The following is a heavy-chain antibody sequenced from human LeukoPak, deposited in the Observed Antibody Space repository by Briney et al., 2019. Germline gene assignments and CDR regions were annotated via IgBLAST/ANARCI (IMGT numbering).Heavy chain of an antibody. CDR1: GGSFSGYY. CDR3: ARGRWNDGLDY. V-gene: IGHV4-34*01. D-gene: IGHD1-1*01. CDR2: INHSGST. J-gene: IGHJ4*02. Sequence: SETLSLTCAVYGGSFSGYYWSWIRQPPGKGLEWIGEINHSGSTNYNPSLKNRVTISVDTSKNQFSLKLSSVTAADTAVYYCARGRWNDGLDYWGQGTLVTVSS.